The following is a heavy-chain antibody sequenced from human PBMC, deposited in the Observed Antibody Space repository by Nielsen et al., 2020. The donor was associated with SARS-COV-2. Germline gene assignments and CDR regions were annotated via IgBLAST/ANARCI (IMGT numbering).Heavy chain of an antibody. J-gene: IGHJ3*02. V-gene: IGHV4-59*01. Sequence: SETLSLTCTVSGGSISSYYWSWIRQPPGKGLEWIGYIYYSGSTNYNPSLKSRVTISVDTSKNQFSLKLSSVTAADTAVYYCARGLEAYDFWSGYYSNAFDIWGQGTMVTVSS. CDR3: ARGLEAYDFWSGYYSNAFDI. CDR1: GGSISSYY. CDR2: IYYSGST. D-gene: IGHD3-3*01.